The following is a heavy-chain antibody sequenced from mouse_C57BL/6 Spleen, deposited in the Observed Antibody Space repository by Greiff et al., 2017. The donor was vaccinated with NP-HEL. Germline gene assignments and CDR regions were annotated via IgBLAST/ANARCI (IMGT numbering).Heavy chain of an antibody. V-gene: IGHV1-52*01. Sequence: VQLQQSGAELVRPGSSVKLSCKASGYTFTSYWMHWVKQRPIQGLEWIGNIDPSDSETHYNQKFKDKATLTVDKSSSTAYMQLSSLTSEDSAVYYCARAITTVVAGAMDYWGQGTSVTVSS. D-gene: IGHD1-1*01. CDR1: GYTFTSYW. CDR3: ARAITTVVAGAMDY. J-gene: IGHJ4*01. CDR2: IDPSDSET.